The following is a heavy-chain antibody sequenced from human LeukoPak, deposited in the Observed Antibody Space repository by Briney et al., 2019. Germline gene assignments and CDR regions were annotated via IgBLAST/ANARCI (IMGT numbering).Heavy chain of an antibody. CDR3: ARVNYDILTGYYNPFGY. V-gene: IGHV1-2*02. CDR2: INPNSGGT. Sequence: ASVKVSCKASGYTFTGYYMHWVRPAPGQGLEWMGWINPNSGGTNYAQKFQGRVTMTRDTSISTAYMELSRLRSDDTAVYYCARVNYDILTGYYNPFGYWGQGTLVTVSS. J-gene: IGHJ4*02. CDR1: GYTFTGYY. D-gene: IGHD3-9*01.